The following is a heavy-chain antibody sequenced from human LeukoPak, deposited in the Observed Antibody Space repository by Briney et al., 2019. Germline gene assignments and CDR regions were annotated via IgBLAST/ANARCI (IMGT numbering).Heavy chain of an antibody. CDR3: ARLYCSGGSCYTPSGAFDI. CDR1: GYTFTGYY. D-gene: IGHD2-15*01. V-gene: IGHV1-2*02. Sequence: GASVKVSCKASGYTFTGYYMHWVQQAPGQGLEWMGWINPNSGGTNYAQKFQGRVTMTRDTSISTAYMELSRLRSDDTAVYYCARLYCSGGSCYTPSGAFDIWGQGTMVTVSS. J-gene: IGHJ3*02. CDR2: INPNSGGT.